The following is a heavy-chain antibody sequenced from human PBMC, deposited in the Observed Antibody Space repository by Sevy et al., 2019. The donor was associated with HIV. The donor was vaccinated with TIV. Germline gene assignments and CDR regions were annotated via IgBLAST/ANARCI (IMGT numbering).Heavy chain of an antibody. V-gene: IGHV3-15*01. CDR3: TTDRSTSRSILGRNRVKLYKRNAFDI. Sequence: GGSLRLSCAASGFTFCNAWMSWVRQAPGKGLEWVGRIKSKTDGGTTDYAAPVKGRFTISRDDSKNTLYLQMNSLKTEDTAVYYCTTDRSTSRSILGRNRVKLYKRNAFDIWGQGTMVTVSS. CDR1: GFTFCNAW. J-gene: IGHJ3*02. CDR2: IKSKTDGGTT. D-gene: IGHD2-2*01.